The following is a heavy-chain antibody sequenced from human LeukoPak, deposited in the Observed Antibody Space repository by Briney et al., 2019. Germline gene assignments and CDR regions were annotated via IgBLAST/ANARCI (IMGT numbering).Heavy chain of an antibody. J-gene: IGHJ6*03. V-gene: IGHV3-23*01. CDR3: AKDRALNYYGSGSYIYYYYYMDV. CDR1: GFTFSSYA. Sequence: PGGSLRLSCAASGFTFSSYAMSWVRQAPGKGLEWVSAISGSGGSTYYADSVKGRFTISRDNSKNTLYLQMNSLRAEDTAVYYCAKDRALNYYGSGSYIYYYYYMDVWGKGTTVTISS. D-gene: IGHD3-10*01. CDR2: ISGSGGST.